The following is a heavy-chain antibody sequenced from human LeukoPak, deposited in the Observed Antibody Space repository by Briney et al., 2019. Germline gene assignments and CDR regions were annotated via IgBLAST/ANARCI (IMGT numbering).Heavy chain of an antibody. V-gene: IGHV3-48*03. J-gene: IGHJ6*04. CDR1: GFTFSSYE. CDR3: AELGITMIGGV. CDR2: TSSSGSTI. Sequence: TGGSLRLSCAASGFTFSSYEMNWVRQAPGKGLEWVPYTSSSGSTIYYADSVKGRFTISRDNAKNSLYLQMNSLRAEDTAVYYCAELGITMIGGVWGKGTTVTISS. D-gene: IGHD3-10*02.